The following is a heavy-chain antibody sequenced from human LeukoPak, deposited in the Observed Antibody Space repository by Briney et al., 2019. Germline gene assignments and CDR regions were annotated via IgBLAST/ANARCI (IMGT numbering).Heavy chain of an antibody. V-gene: IGHV3-23*01. Sequence: GGSLRLSCAASGFTFSSYAMSWVRQAPGKGLEWVSAISGSGGSTYYADSVKGRFTISRDNSKNTLYLQMNSLRAEDTAVYYCAKQADTLYQPLLPDVYWGQGTLVTVSS. CDR1: GFTFSSYA. CDR2: ISGSGGST. J-gene: IGHJ4*02. D-gene: IGHD2-2*01. CDR3: AKQADTLYQPLLPDVY.